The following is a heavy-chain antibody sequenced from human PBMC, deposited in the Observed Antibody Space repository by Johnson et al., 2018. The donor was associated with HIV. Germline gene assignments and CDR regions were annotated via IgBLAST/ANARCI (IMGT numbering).Heavy chain of an antibody. CDR1: GFTFGDYS. CDR3: ARESAASELRYFDWLGMSIFAFDI. V-gene: IGHV3-9*01. Sequence: VQLVESGGGLVQPGGSLRLSCAASGFTFGDYSMQWVRQAPGKGLEWVSGISWNSGRIGYADSVKGRFTISRDKAKNSVYLQMNSLRSEDTALYYCARESAASELRYFDWLGMSIFAFDIWGQGTMVTVSS. CDR2: ISWNSGRI. D-gene: IGHD3-9*01. J-gene: IGHJ3*02.